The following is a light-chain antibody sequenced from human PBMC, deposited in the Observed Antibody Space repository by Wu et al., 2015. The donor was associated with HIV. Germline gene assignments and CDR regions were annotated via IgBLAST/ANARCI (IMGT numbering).Light chain of an antibody. Sequence: EIVMTQSPATLSVSPGERATLSCRASQSVSSNLAWYQQKPGQAPRLLIYDVFNRATGVPVRFSGSGSATNFHLTISSLAPEDSAFYYCQQRDGWPLTFGGGTRVEIK. J-gene: IGKJ4*01. CDR2: DVF. V-gene: IGKV3-11*01. CDR3: QQRDGWPLT. CDR1: QSVSSN.